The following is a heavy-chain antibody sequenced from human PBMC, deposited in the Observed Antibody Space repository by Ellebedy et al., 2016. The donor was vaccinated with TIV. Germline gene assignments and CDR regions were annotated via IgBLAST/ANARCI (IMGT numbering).Heavy chain of an antibody. CDR2: ISVYTGHT. Sequence: AASVKVSCKASGYTFTNYAISWVRQAPGQGLEWMGWISVYTGHTNYIEKLQGRVTMTTDTSTNTAYMQQRSLRSDDTAVYYCARDDTPSPANLKRFGEDENWFDPWGQGTLVTVSS. CDR1: GYTFTNYA. CDR3: ARDDTPSPANLKRFGEDENWFDP. D-gene: IGHD3-10*01. J-gene: IGHJ5*02. V-gene: IGHV1-18*04.